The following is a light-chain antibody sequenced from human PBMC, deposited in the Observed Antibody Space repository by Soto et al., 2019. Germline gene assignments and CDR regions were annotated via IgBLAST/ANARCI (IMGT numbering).Light chain of an antibody. J-gene: IGLJ2*01. V-gene: IGLV8-61*01. CDR1: SGSVSTSYY. CDR3: VRYMGSGRAV. CDR2: STN. Sequence: QTVVTQEPSFSVSPGRTVTLTCGLSSGSVSTSYYPSWYQQTPGQAPRTLIYSTNTRSSGVPDRFSGSILGNKAALTITGAQADDESDYYCVRYMGSGRAVFGGGTKVTVL.